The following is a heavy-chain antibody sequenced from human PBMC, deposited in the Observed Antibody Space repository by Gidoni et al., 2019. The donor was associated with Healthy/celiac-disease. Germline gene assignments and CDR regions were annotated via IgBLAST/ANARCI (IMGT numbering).Heavy chain of an antibody. J-gene: IGHJ4*02. CDR2: IKSKTDGGTT. Sequence: EVQLVESGGGLVKPGGSLRLSCAPSGFPFSNAWMSWVRQAPGKGLEWVGRIKSKTDGGTTDYAAPVKGRFTISRDDSKNTLYLQMNSLKTEDTAVYYCTTDPGSYSSSWYYFDYWGQGTLVTVSS. D-gene: IGHD6-13*01. CDR3: TTDPGSYSSSWYYFDY. CDR1: GFPFSNAW. V-gene: IGHV3-15*01.